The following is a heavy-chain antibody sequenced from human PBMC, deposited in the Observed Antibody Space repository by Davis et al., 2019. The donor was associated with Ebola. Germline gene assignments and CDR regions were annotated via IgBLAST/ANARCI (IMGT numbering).Heavy chain of an antibody. V-gene: IGHV1-69*02. CDR2: IIPILGIA. CDR1: GGTFSSYT. D-gene: IGHD2-21*01. CDR3: ARGGVAYSDLDY. Sequence: SVKVSCKASGGTFSSYTISWVRQAPGQGLEWVGRIIPILGIANYAQKFQGRVTITADESTSTAYMELSSLRSEDTAVYFCARGGVAYSDLDYWGQGTLVAVSS. J-gene: IGHJ4*02.